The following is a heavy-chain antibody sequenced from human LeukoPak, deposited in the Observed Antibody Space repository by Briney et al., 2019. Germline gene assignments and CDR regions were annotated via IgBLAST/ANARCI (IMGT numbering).Heavy chain of an antibody. CDR1: GGTFSSYA. J-gene: IGHJ4*02. CDR2: IIPIFGTA. Sequence: SVKVSCKASGGTFSSYAISWVRQAPGQGLEWMGGIIPIFGTANYAQKFQGRVTMTEDTSTDTAYMELSSLRSEDTAVYYCATQAVSSGYLWYFDYWGQGTLVTVSS. D-gene: IGHD3-22*01. CDR3: ATQAVSSGYLWYFDY. V-gene: IGHV1-69*06.